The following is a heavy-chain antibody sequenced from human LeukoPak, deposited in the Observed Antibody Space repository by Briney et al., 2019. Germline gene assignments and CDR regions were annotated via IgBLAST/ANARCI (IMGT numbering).Heavy chain of an antibody. Sequence: ASVKVSCKTSGYIFDDYDINWVRQATGQGLEWMGWMNPYSGGTGYAQNFQGRVTMTRDTSISTAYMELSSLTSEDTAVYYCARLHRHQLPKSDYWGHGTLVTVSS. J-gene: IGHJ4*01. CDR3: ARLHRHQLPKSDY. CDR1: GYIFDDYD. D-gene: IGHD1-14*01. CDR2: MNPYSGGT. V-gene: IGHV1-8*01.